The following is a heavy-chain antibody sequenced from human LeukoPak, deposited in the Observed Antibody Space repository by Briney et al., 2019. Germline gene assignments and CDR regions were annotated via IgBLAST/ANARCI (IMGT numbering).Heavy chain of an antibody. Sequence: GGSLRLSCAASGFTFSSYWMNWARQAPGKGLEWVASINHNGNVNYYVDSVKGRFTISRDNSKNTLYLQMNSLRVEDTAVYYCARGGTEIYYRYYGMDVWGQGTTVTVSS. CDR2: INHNGNVN. V-gene: IGHV3-7*01. J-gene: IGHJ6*02. CDR3: ARGGTEIYYRYYGMDV. D-gene: IGHD3-22*01. CDR1: GFTFSSYW.